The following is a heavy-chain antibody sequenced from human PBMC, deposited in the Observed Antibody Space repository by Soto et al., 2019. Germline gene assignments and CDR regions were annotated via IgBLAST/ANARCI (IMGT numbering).Heavy chain of an antibody. CDR2: TYFRSKWYN. J-gene: IGHJ5*02. V-gene: IGHV6-1*01. CDR1: GDSVSSNTAS. Sequence: SQTLSTTCGIPGDSVSSNTASWNWIRQSPSRGLQWLGRTYFRSKWYNDYAVSVKSRIIINPDTSNNQFSLQLNSVTPEDTAVYFCAKGDNLGPKTGYAFDPWGQGIMVTVSS. D-gene: IGHD5-12*01. CDR3: AKGDNLGPKTGYAFDP.